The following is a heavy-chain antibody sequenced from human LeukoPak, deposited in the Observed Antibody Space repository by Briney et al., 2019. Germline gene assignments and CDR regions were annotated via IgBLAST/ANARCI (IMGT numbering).Heavy chain of an antibody. J-gene: IGHJ4*02. CDR1: GYTFTSYG. D-gene: IGHD6-13*01. CDR3: ARFPLSAAAGTDFDY. CDR2: ISAYNGNT. Sequence: ASVKVSCKASGYTFTSYGISWVRQAPGQGLEWMRWISAYNGNTNYAQKLQGRVTMTTDTSTSTAYMELRSLRSDDTAVYYCARFPLSAAAGTDFDYWGQGTLVTVSS. V-gene: IGHV1-18*01.